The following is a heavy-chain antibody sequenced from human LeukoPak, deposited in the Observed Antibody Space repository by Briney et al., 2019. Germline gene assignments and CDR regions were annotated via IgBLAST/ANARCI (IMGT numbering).Heavy chain of an antibody. J-gene: IGHJ4*02. CDR1: GFNFRAYW. CDR2: IKTRADGGTT. Sequence: GGSLRLSCTTSGFNFRAYWMAWVRQAPGKGLEWIGRIKTRADGGTTDYAAPVKGRFTISRDDSKNTLYLQMSSLQTEDTAVYYCATETSHYSSSFDYWGQGTLVTVSS. CDR3: ATETSHYSSSFDY. D-gene: IGHD6-6*01. V-gene: IGHV3-15*01.